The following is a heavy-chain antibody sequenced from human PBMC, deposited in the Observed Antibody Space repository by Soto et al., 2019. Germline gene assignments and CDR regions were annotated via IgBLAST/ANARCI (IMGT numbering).Heavy chain of an antibody. D-gene: IGHD5-12*01. V-gene: IGHV4-34*01. CDR2: VKDGGHT. CDR3: ARGQEGVVATH. J-gene: IGHJ4*02. Sequence: QVPLQQWGAGLLKPSETLSLNCAVTGGSLSGYYWSWIRQAPGKGLEWIGEVKDGGHTNYSPSLRGRVTISSDTSNNQFSLRLNSVTAADTGVYYCARGQEGVVATHWDQGSLVTVSS. CDR1: GGSLSGYY.